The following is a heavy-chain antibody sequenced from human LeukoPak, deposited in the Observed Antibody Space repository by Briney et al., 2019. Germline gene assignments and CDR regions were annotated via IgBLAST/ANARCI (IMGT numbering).Heavy chain of an antibody. J-gene: IGHJ4*02. CDR3: VGGAYSSSWWVFDY. Sequence: ASVTVSCMASGGTFSSYAISWVRQAPGQRLEWMGGIIPIFGTANYAQKFQGRVTITADESTSTAYMELSSLRSEDTAVYYCVGGAYSSSWWVFDYWGQGTLVTVSS. V-gene: IGHV1-69*13. D-gene: IGHD6-13*01. CDR1: GGTFSSYA. CDR2: IIPIFGTA.